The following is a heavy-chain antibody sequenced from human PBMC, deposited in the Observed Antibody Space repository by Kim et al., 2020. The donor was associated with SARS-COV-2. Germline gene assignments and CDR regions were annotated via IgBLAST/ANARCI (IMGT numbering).Heavy chain of an antibody. CDR1: GFTFSSYA. V-gene: IGHV3-64D*09. Sequence: GGSLRLSCSASGFTFSSYAMHWVRQAPGKGLEYVSAISSNGGSTYYADSVKGRFTISRDNSKNTLYLQMSSLRAEDTAVYYCVNLGYCSGGSCYFDYWAREPWSPSPQ. CDR3: VNLGYCSGGSCYFDY. J-gene: IGHJ4*02. D-gene: IGHD2-15*01. CDR2: ISSNGGST.